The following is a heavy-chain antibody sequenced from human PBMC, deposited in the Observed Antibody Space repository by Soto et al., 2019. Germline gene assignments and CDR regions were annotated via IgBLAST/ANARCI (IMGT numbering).Heavy chain of an antibody. D-gene: IGHD5-12*01. CDR2: IIPIFGSA. Sequence: QVQLVQSGAEVKKPGSSVKVSCKASGGTFSNYAITWVRQAPGQGLEWLGRIIPIFGSANYAQKLQGRVTLPADESTTTADMELSSLRSDDTAVYYCAKDGGKDGYFGNWCDPCCQGALGTVSS. J-gene: IGHJ5*02. CDR1: GGTFSNYA. CDR3: AKDGGKDGYFGNWCDP. V-gene: IGHV1-69*15.